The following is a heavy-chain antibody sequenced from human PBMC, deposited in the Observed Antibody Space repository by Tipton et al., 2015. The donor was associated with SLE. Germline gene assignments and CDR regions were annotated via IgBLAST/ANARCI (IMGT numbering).Heavy chain of an antibody. J-gene: IGHJ4*02. Sequence: QLVQSGAEVKKPGESLRISCEVSGYTFIDYWIGWVRQKPGKGLELVGIIWPRDSDARYSPSLRGQVTISVDTSVNTAYLQWSSLKSSDTGLYFCARRHASGTYGLDFDNWGQGTLVTVSS. V-gene: IGHV5-51*01. D-gene: IGHD3-10*01. CDR1: GYTFIDYW. CDR2: IWPRDSDA. CDR3: ARRHASGTYGLDFDN.